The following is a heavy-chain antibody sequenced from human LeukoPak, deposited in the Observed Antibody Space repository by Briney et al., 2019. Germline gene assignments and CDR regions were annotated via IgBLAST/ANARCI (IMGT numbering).Heavy chain of an antibody. CDR2: INHRGRT. V-gene: IGHV4-34*01. CDR1: GGSFSGCY. D-gene: IGHD6-13*01. Sequence: SETLSLTCAVYGGSFSGCYWSWIRHPPGKGLEWIGEINHRGRTNYNPSLKRRVNISVDTSKNQFSLKLSSVTAADTAVYYCAAAKGIAAAGTARRYYYYGMEVWGQGTTVTVSS. J-gene: IGHJ6*02. CDR3: AAAKGIAAAGTARRYYYYGMEV.